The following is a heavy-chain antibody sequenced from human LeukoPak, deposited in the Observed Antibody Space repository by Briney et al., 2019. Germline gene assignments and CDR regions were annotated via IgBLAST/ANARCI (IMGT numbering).Heavy chain of an antibody. CDR3: ARRMKYYYDSSDYYADAFDI. CDR1: GYSFTDYW. D-gene: IGHD3-22*01. J-gene: IGHJ3*02. Sequence: GGSLKISCQASGYSFTDYWIGWVRQMPGKGLEGLGIIYPDDSDTTNSPSFQGQVTISAAMSISTAYLQWSSLKASDTAMYYCARRMKYYYDSSDYYADAFDIWGQGTMVTVS. V-gene: IGHV5-51*01. CDR2: IYPDDSDT.